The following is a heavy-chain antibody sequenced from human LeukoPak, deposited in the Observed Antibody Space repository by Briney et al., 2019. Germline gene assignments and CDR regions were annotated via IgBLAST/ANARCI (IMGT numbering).Heavy chain of an antibody. CDR3: ARAGDYYGSGNDY. D-gene: IGHD3-10*01. J-gene: IGHJ4*02. CDR1: GGSISSSSYY. V-gene: IGHV4-61*05. Sequence: SETLSLTCTVSGGSISSSSYYWGWIRQPPGKGLEWIGYIYYSGSTNYNPSLKSRVTISVDTSKNQFSLKLSSVTAADTAVYYCARAGDYYGSGNDYWGQGTLVTVSS. CDR2: IYYSGST.